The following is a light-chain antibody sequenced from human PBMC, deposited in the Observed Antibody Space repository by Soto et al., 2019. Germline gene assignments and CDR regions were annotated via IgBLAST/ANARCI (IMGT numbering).Light chain of an antibody. CDR1: HSIRNY. J-gene: IGKJ4*01. CDR3: PKYNSAPLT. V-gene: IGKV1-39*01. CDR2: TAP. Sequence: DIQMTHSPSSLSASVRDRVTITCRASHSIRNYFSWYQRKPGKAPKVLIYTAPSLQSGAPSSLSASGSGTDFTLTISSLQPEDVATYYCPKYNSAPLTFGGGSKVDIK.